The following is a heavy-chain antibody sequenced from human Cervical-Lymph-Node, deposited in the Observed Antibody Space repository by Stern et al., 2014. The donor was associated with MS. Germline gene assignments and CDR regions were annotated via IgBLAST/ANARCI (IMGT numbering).Heavy chain of an antibody. CDR1: GYIFREYA. D-gene: IGHD3-22*01. J-gene: IGHJ4*02. Sequence: QVQLVQSGTEVKRPGSSVEVSCKASGYIFREYAISWVRQAPGQGLEWMGGIITIFGTAEYAQKFQGRVTITADESTSTAYMKLNSLISQDTAVYYCARESGDYDSTGYYSSDYWGQGTLVTVSS. CDR2: IITIFGTA. CDR3: ARESGDYDSTGYYSSDY. V-gene: IGHV1-69*01.